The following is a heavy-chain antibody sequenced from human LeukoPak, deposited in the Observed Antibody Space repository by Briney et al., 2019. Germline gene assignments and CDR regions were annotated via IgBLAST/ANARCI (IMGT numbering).Heavy chain of an antibody. CDR2: IKQDGSGK. Sequence: GGSLRLSCAASGFTFSSYWMSWVRQAPGKGLEWVANIKQDGSGKYYVDSVKGRFTISRDNAKNSLYLQMNSLRAGDTAVYYCARTYYDFWSGYSNFDYWGQGTLVTVSS. CDR1: GFTFSSYW. V-gene: IGHV3-7*01. J-gene: IGHJ4*02. D-gene: IGHD3-3*01. CDR3: ARTYYDFWSGYSNFDY.